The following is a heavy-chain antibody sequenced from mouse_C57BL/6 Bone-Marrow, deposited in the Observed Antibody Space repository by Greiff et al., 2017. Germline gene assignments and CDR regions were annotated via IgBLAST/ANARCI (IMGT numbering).Heavy chain of an antibody. J-gene: IGHJ2*01. CDR1: GFNIKDDY. V-gene: IGHV14-4*01. D-gene: IGHD1-1*01. Sequence: EVQLQQSGAELVRPGASVKLSRTASGFNIKDDYMHWVKQRPEQGLEWIGWIDPENGDTEYASKFQGKATITADTSSNTAYLQLSSLTSEDTAVYYCTTTVVPYCDYWGQGTTLTVSS. CDR3: TTTVVPYCDY. CDR2: IDPENGDT.